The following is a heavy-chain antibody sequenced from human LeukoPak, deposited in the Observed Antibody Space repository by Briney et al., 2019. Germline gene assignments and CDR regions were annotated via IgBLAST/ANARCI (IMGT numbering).Heavy chain of an antibody. CDR1: GGSISSYY. CDR2: IYTSGST. D-gene: IGHD2-2*01. CDR3: ARDSTSFGRWFDP. V-gene: IGHV4-4*07. Sequence: PSETLSLTCTVSGGSISSYYWSWLRQPAGRGLEWIGRIYTSGSTNYNPSLKSRVTMSVDTSKNQFSLKLSSVTAADTAVYYCARDSTSFGRWFDPWGQGTLVTVSS. J-gene: IGHJ5*02.